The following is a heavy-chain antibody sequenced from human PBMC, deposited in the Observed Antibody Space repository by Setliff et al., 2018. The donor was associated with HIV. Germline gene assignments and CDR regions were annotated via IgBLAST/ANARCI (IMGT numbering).Heavy chain of an antibody. CDR3: ARDSGSYCTNGVCPPGYYMDV. CDR1: GYTFTGYY. J-gene: IGHJ6*03. V-gene: IGHV1-2*02. Sequence: ASVKVSCKASGYTFTGYYMHWVRQAPGQGLEWMGWINPNSGGTNYAQKFQGRVTMTRDTSISTAYMELSRLRSDDTAVYYCARDSGSYCTNGVCPPGYYMDVGGKGTTVTVSS. D-gene: IGHD2-8*01. CDR2: INPNSGGT.